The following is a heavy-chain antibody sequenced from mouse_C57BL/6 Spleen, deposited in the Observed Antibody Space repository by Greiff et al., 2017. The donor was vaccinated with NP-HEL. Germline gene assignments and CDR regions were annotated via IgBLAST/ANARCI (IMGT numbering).Heavy chain of an antibody. V-gene: IGHV5-17*01. CDR2: ISSGSSTI. J-gene: IGHJ2*01. CDR1: GFTFSDYG. Sequence: DVQLVESGGGLVKPGGSLKLSCAASGFTFSDYGMHWVRQAPEKGLEWVAYISSGSSTIYYADTVKGRFTISRDNAKNTLFLQMTSLRSEDTAMYYCAKEDYGSSYVGFDYWGQGTTLTVSS. D-gene: IGHD1-1*01. CDR3: AKEDYGSSYVGFDY.